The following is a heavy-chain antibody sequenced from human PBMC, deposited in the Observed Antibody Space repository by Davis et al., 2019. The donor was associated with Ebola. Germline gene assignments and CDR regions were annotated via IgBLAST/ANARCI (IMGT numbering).Heavy chain of an antibody. CDR1: RYTFTSHY. Sequence: ASVHVSCMASRYTFTSHYMHWVRQASGQGLEWLGIINSSGGSTSYAQKFQGRVTMTRDTSTSTVYMELSSLRSEDTAVYYCARWGGYDGEGTSFDYWGQGTLVTVSS. CDR3: ARWGGYDGEGTSFDY. V-gene: IGHV1-46*01. D-gene: IGHD5-12*01. J-gene: IGHJ4*02. CDR2: INSSGGST.